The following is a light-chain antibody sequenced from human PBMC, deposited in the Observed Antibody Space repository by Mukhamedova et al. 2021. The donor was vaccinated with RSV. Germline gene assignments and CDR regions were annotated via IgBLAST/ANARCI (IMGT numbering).Light chain of an antibody. V-gene: IGKV1-39*01. Sequence: KLRSGVPSGFSGSGSGTQTDFTLTISSLQREDFATYFCQQSFGPPYTFGQGTKLEIK. CDR3: QQSFGPPYT. J-gene: IGKJ2*01.